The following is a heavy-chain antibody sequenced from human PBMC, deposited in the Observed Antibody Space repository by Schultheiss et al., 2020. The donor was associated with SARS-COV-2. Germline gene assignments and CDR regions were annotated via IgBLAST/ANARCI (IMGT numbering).Heavy chain of an antibody. CDR1: GFTFSSCS. CDR3: ARDSDYGDYVIDY. CDR2: ISGSGGTI. V-gene: IGHV3-48*01. J-gene: IGHJ4*02. D-gene: IGHD4-17*01. Sequence: GGSLRLSCAASGFTFSSCSMNWVRQAPGKGLEWLSFISGSGGTIYYADSLKGRFTISRDNSKNTLSLQMNSLRAEDTAVYYCARDSDYGDYVIDYWGQGTLVTVSS.